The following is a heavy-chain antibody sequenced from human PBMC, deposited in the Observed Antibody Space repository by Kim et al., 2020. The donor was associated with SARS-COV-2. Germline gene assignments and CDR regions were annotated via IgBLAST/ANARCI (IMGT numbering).Heavy chain of an antibody. Sequence: GGSLRLSCAASGFTFSTYPMHWVRQAPGKGLEWVAGISYDGRNKHYTDSVRGRFTISRDNFKNTLYLEVNSLRVEDTALYSCAGGITLVGHFDYWGEGTLVTVSS. CDR3: AGGITLVGHFDY. CDR1: GFTFSTYP. CDR2: ISYDGRNK. D-gene: IGHD6-19*01. V-gene: IGHV3-30*04. J-gene: IGHJ4*02.